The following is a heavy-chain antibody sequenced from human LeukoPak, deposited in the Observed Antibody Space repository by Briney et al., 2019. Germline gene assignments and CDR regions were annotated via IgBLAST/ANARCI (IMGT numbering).Heavy chain of an antibody. Sequence: GGSRRLSCAASGFTFSSYSMNWVRQAPGKGLEWVSYISSSSSTIYYADSVKGRFTISRDNAKNSLYLQMNSLRAEDTAVYYCTRDLMDYDVSTGLHHYYMDVWGQGTTVTVSS. CDR2: ISSSSSTI. V-gene: IGHV3-48*04. CDR3: TRDLMDYDVSTGLHHYYMDV. D-gene: IGHD3-9*01. CDR1: GFTFSSYS. J-gene: IGHJ6*02.